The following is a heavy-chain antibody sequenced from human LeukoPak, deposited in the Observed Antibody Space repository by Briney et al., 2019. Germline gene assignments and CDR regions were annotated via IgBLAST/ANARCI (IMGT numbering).Heavy chain of an antibody. CDR2: ISSSGSTI. Sequence: GGSLRLSCAASRFTFSDYYMSWLRQVPGKGLEWVSYISSSGSTIYYADSVKGRFTISRDNAKNSLYLQPNSLRAEDTAVYYCAREVGMGITIFGVVNDAFDIWGQGTMVTVSS. CDR1: RFTFSDYY. V-gene: IGHV3-11*04. J-gene: IGHJ3*02. D-gene: IGHD3-3*01. CDR3: AREVGMGITIFGVVNDAFDI.